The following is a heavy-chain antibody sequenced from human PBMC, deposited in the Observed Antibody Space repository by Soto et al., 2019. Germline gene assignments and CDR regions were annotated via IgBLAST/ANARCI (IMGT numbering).Heavy chain of an antibody. V-gene: IGHV3-30*03. Sequence: VQLVESGGGVVQPGRSLRLSGAPSGFTFSGFGMFWVRQAPGKGLEWVSFISYDGTKTYYADSVKGRFTISRDNPKSPLFLQRDSLRVDDTAVYYCAREGRWLQPPDYWGQGTLVTVSS. CDR1: GFTFSGFG. CDR3: AREGRWLQPPDY. D-gene: IGHD5-12*01. CDR2: ISYDGTKT. J-gene: IGHJ4*02.